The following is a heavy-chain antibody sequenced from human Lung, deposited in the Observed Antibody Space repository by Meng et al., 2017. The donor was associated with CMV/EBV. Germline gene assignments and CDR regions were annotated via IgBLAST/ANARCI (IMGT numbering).Heavy chain of an antibody. Sequence: KASGYTFTSYDINWVRQATGQGLEWMGWMNPNSGNTGYAQKCQGRVTMTRNTSISTAYMELSSLRSEDTAVYYCARGAVVVPAAIVYWGQGTLVTVSS. D-gene: IGHD2-2*02. J-gene: IGHJ4*02. CDR3: ARGAVVVPAAIVY. CDR2: MNPNSGNT. CDR1: GYTFTSYD. V-gene: IGHV1-8*01.